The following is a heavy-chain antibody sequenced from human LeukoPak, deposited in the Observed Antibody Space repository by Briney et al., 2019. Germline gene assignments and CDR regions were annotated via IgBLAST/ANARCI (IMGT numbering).Heavy chain of an antibody. CDR2: INPSGGST. Sequence: ASVKVSCKTSGYTFISFHVHWVRQAPGQGLEWMGIINPSGGSTTYTQKFQGRVTMTRDMSTSTVYMELSSLRFEDTAVYYCIRGEVGTTFEYWGQGTLVTVSS. CDR3: IRGEVGTTFEY. V-gene: IGHV1-46*03. CDR1: GYTFISFH. D-gene: IGHD1-26*01. J-gene: IGHJ4*02.